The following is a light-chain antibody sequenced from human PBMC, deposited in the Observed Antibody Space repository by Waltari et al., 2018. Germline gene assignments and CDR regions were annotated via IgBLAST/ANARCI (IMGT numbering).Light chain of an antibody. J-gene: IGLJ1*01. CDR1: SSDIGNFNS. V-gene: IGLV2-14*01. CDR2: EVT. CDR3: SSYSSSTSLCV. Sequence: QPALTQPASVSGSPGPSITIPCTGTSSDIGNFNSVSWYQQHPGKAPKLMIFEVTNRPSGISNRFSGSKSDNTAFLTISGLQAEDEADYYCSSYSSSTSLCVFGTGTKVTVL.